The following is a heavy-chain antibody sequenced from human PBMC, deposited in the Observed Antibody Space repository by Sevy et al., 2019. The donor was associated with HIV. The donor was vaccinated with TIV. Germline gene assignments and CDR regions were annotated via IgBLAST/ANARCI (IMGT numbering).Heavy chain of an antibody. V-gene: IGHV1-69*13. CDR2: IIPIFGTA. CDR3: ATYYYDSSGYYY. Sequence: ASVKVSCKASGGTFISYAISWVRQAPGQGLEWMGGIIPIFGTANYAQKFQGRVTITADESTSTAYMELSSLRSEDTAVYYCATYYYDSSGYYYWGQGTLVTVSS. D-gene: IGHD3-22*01. J-gene: IGHJ4*02. CDR1: GGTFISYA.